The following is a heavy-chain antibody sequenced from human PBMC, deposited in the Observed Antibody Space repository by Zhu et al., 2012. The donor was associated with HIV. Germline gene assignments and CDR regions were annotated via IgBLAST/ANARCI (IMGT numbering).Heavy chain of an antibody. D-gene: IGHD4-23*01. V-gene: IGHV4-61*01. CDR1: GDSVSSGSYY. J-gene: IGHJ4*02. CDR2: IYYTGSA. Sequence: QVQLQESGPGLVKPSETLSLTCTVSGDSVSSGSYYWSWIRQSPGKGLEWVGYIYYTGSANYNPSLKGRLTISVETSKNQFSLKLSSVTAADTAVYYCARSWPNYGGNPPYYFDYWGQGTLVTVSS. CDR3: ARSWPNYGGNPPYYFDY.